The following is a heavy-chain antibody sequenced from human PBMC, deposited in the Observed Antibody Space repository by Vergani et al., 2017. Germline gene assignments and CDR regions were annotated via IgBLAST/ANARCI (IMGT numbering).Heavy chain of an antibody. D-gene: IGHD3-9*01. CDR1: GFTFSSYG. J-gene: IGHJ4*02. CDR2: IWYDGSNK. Sequence: VQLVESGGGVVQPGRSLRLSCAASGFTFSSYGMHWVRQAPGKGLEWVAVIWYDGSNKYYADSVKGRFTISRDNSKNTLYLQMNSLRAEDTAVYYCASADWXLRYWGQGTLVTVSS. V-gene: IGHV3-33*01. CDR3: ASADWXLRY.